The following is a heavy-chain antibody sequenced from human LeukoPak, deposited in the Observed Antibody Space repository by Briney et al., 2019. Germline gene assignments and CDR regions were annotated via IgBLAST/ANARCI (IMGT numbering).Heavy chain of an antibody. J-gene: IGHJ4*02. V-gene: IGHV4-34*01. CDR1: GGSFSGYY. Sequence: SETLSLTCAVYGGSFSGYYWSWIRQPPGKGLEWIGEINHSGSTNYNPSLKSRVTISVDTSKNQFSLKLSSVTAAATAVYYCARASIAARRRSSFDYWGQGTLVTVSS. CDR2: INHSGST. CDR3: ARASIAARRRSSFDY. D-gene: IGHD6-6*01.